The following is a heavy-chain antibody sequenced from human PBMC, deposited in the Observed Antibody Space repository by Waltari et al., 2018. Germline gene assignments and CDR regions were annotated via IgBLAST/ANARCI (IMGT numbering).Heavy chain of an antibody. Sequence: QVQLVESGGGVVQPGRSLRLSCAASGFTFSSYAMHWVRQAPGKGLEWVAVISYDGSNKYYADSVKGRFTISRDNSKNTLYLLMNSLRAEDTAVYYCARTSIAVAGTGWFDPWGQGTLVTVSS. D-gene: IGHD6-19*01. CDR1: GFTFSSYA. J-gene: IGHJ5*02. V-gene: IGHV3-30-3*01. CDR2: ISYDGSNK. CDR3: ARTSIAVAGTGWFDP.